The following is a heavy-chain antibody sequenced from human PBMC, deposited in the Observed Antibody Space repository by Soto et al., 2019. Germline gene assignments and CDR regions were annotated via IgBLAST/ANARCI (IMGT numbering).Heavy chain of an antibody. D-gene: IGHD6-13*01. CDR2: ISGSGGST. CDR1: GFTFSSYT. CDR3: VKRIPAAGFDF. Sequence: EVQLLESGGGLVQPGGSLRLSCAASGFTFSSYTMSWVRQAPGKGLEWVSAISGSGGSTYYADSVKGRFTISRDNSKTTLNLQMNSLRAEDTAVYYCVKRIPAAGFDFWGRGTLVTVSS. V-gene: IGHV3-23*01. J-gene: IGHJ2*01.